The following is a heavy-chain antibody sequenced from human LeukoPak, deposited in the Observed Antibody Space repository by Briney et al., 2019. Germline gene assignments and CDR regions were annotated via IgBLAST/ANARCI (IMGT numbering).Heavy chain of an antibody. J-gene: IGHJ3*02. Sequence: SETLSLTCTVSGGSISNYYWSWIRQSPRKGLEWIGYIHYSGGTKYNPSLKSRVIISVDMSMNQFSLKLSSVTAADTAMYYCAKHSVLTGSGYAFDIWGQGTAVTVSS. CDR3: AKHSVLTGSGYAFDI. V-gene: IGHV4-59*08. CDR2: IHYSGGT. D-gene: IGHD3-9*01. CDR1: GGSISNYY.